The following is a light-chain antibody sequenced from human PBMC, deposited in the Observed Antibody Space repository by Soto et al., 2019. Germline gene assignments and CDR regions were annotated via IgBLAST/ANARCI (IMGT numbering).Light chain of an antibody. CDR1: QSFSSW. Sequence: DIQMTQSPSTLSASVGDRVTIACRASQSFSSWLAWYQQKPGKAPKLLIYDASSLESGVPSRFSGSGSGTDFTLTISSLQPDDFATYYCQQYNTYPWTFGQGTKVEIK. J-gene: IGKJ1*01. V-gene: IGKV1-5*01. CDR2: DAS. CDR3: QQYNTYPWT.